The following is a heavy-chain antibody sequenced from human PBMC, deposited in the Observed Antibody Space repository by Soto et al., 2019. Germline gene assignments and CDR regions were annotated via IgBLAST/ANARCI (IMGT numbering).Heavy chain of an antibody. CDR3: ARDSPWFWDLQSDAVDI. CDR1: GYTFTSYG. CDR2: ISAYNGNT. J-gene: IGHJ3*02. D-gene: IGHD3-10*01. Sequence: QVQLVQSGAEVKKPGASVKVSCKASGYTFTSYGISWVRQAPGQGLEWMGWISAYNGNTNYAQKLQGSVNMTTDTYTSTAYMELKSLRSDDTAVYYCARDSPWFWDLQSDAVDIWGQGTMVTVSS. V-gene: IGHV1-18*01.